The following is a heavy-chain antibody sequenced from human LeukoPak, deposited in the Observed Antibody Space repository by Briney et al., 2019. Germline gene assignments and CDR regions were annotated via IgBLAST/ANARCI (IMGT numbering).Heavy chain of an antibody. D-gene: IGHD1-26*01. CDR3: ARVGRELLRNWFDP. Sequence: GGTLRLSCAASGFTFSSYGMSWVRQAPGKGLEWVSTIRGSGDSTYYADSVKGRFTISRDNSKNSLYLQMNSLRAEDTAVYYCARVGRELLRNWFDPWGQGTLVTVSS. V-gene: IGHV3-23*01. J-gene: IGHJ5*02. CDR1: GFTFSSYG. CDR2: IRGSGDST.